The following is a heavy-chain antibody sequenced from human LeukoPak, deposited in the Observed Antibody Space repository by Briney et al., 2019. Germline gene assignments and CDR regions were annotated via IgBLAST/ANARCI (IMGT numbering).Heavy chain of an antibody. V-gene: IGHV1-46*01. CDR2: INPGSGTT. CDR3: ARGISGGSTVTYFFDY. Sequence: ASVKVSCKASGYILTSYYIHWMRQARGQGLEWMGIINPGSGTTTYAQKFQGRVTMTRDSSTSTVYMELSSLRSEDTAVYYCARGISGGSTVTYFFDYWGQGTLVTVSS. J-gene: IGHJ4*02. CDR1: GYILTSYY. D-gene: IGHD4-11*01.